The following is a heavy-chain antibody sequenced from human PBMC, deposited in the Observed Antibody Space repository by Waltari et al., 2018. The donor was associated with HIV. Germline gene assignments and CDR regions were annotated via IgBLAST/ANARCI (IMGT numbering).Heavy chain of an antibody. V-gene: IGHV2-26*01. CDR3: ARISYYYDSSGPINWYFDL. D-gene: IGHD3-22*01. Sequence: QVTLKESGPVLVKPTETLTLTCTVSGFSLSNARMGVSWIRQPPGKALEWLAHIFSNDEKSYSTSLKSRLTISKDTSKSQVVLTMTNMDPVDTATYYCARISYYYDSSGPINWYFDLWGRGTLVTDSS. CDR2: IFSNDEK. CDR1: GFSLSNARMG. J-gene: IGHJ2*01.